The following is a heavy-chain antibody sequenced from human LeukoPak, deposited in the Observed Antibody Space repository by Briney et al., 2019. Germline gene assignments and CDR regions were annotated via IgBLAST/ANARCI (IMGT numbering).Heavy chain of an antibody. CDR1: GFTFSSYA. J-gene: IGHJ4*02. CDR3: AKAPSGSYYGSFDY. Sequence: PGRSLRLSCAASGFTFSSYAMHWVRQAPGKGLEWVAVISNDGSNKFYADSVKGRFTISRDNSKNTVYLQMNSLRGEDTAVYYCAKAPSGSYYGSFDYWGRGTLVTVSS. CDR2: ISNDGSNK. V-gene: IGHV3-30*04. D-gene: IGHD1-26*01.